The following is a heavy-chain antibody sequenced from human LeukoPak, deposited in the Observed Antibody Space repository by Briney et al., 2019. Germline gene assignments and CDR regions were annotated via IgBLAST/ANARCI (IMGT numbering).Heavy chain of an antibody. CDR2: ISSSSSYI. CDR1: GFTFSSYS. J-gene: IGHJ3*02. V-gene: IGHV3-21*01. Sequence: GGSLRLSCAASGFTFSSYSMNWVRQAAGKGLEWVSSISSSSSYIYYADSVKGRFTISRDNSKNTLYLRMNSLRAEDTAVYYCARQTTGYWTSHAFDIWGQGTMVTVSS. D-gene: IGHD3-22*01. CDR3: ARQTTGYWTSHAFDI.